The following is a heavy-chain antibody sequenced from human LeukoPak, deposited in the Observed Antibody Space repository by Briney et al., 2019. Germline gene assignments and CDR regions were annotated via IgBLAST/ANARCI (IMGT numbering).Heavy chain of an antibody. CDR1: GFTFDDYG. CDR3: ARVSIGLLWFGDLDY. J-gene: IGHJ4*02. D-gene: IGHD3-10*01. CDR2: INWNGGST. Sequence: GGSLRLSCAASGFTFDDYGMSWVRQAPGKGLEWVSGINWNGGSTGYADSVKGRFTISRDNAKNSLYLQMNSLRAEDTALYYCARVSIGLLWFGDLDYWGQGTLVTVSS. V-gene: IGHV3-20*04.